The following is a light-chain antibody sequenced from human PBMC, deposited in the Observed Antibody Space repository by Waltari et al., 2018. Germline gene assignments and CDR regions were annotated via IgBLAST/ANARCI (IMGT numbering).Light chain of an antibody. CDR2: AAS. Sequence: DIQMTQSPSSLSASIGDRVPVTCRASQSVNSNLNWYQQKPGKAPRLLIYAASSLHSGVPSRFTGSGSGTDFTLTISSLQPEDFATYYCQQSYSNIVTFGQGTRLEIK. CDR1: QSVNSN. V-gene: IGKV1-39*01. J-gene: IGKJ5*01. CDR3: QQSYSNIVT.